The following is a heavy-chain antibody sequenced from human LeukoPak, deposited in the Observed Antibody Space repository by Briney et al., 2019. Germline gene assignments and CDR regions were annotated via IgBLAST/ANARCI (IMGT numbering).Heavy chain of an antibody. Sequence: PSETLSLTCTVSGGSISSSSYYWGWIRQPPGKGLEWIGSIYYSGSTYYNPSLKSRVTISVDTSKNQFSLKLSSVTAADTAVYYCARHESRRIWFGDKFDYWGQGTLVTVSS. D-gene: IGHD3-10*01. CDR1: GGSISSSSYY. CDR3: ARHESRRIWFGDKFDY. CDR2: IYYSGST. J-gene: IGHJ4*02. V-gene: IGHV4-39*01.